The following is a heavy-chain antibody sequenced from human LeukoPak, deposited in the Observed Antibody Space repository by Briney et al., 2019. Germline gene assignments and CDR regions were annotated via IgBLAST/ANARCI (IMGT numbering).Heavy chain of an antibody. J-gene: IGHJ4*02. CDR3: ARDTGWYSSGWFLDY. Sequence: ASVKVSCKASGYTFTSYGISWVRQAPGQGLEWMGWISAYNGNTNYAQKLQGRVTMTTDTSPSTAYMELRSLRSDDTAVYCCARDTGWYSSGWFLDYWGQGTLVTVSS. CDR1: GYTFTSYG. D-gene: IGHD6-19*01. CDR2: ISAYNGNT. V-gene: IGHV1-18*01.